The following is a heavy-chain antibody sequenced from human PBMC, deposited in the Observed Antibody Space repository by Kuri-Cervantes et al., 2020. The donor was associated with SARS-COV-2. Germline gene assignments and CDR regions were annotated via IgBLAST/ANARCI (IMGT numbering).Heavy chain of an antibody. V-gene: IGHV3-23*03. Sequence: GGSLRLSCAASGFTFSSYAMSWVRRAPGKGLEWVSVIYSGGSSTYYADSVKGRFTISRDNSKNTLYLQMNSQRAEDTAVYYCAKDGDPDYWGQGTLVTVSS. CDR3: AKDGDPDY. D-gene: IGHD2-21*01. CDR1: GFTFSSYA. CDR2: IYSGGSST. J-gene: IGHJ4*02.